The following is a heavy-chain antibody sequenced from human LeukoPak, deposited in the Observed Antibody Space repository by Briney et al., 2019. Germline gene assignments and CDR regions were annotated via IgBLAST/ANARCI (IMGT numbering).Heavy chain of an antibody. D-gene: IGHD6-13*01. V-gene: IGHV3-30-3*01. CDR2: ISYDGTNK. Sequence: PGGSLRLSCAASGFTFSNYAMHWVRQAPGKGLEWVAVISYDGTNKYYADSVKGRFTISRDNSKNTLYLQMNGLRAEDTAVFYCARRLSAIRQQLVDYWGQGTLVTVSS. J-gene: IGHJ4*02. CDR3: ARRLSAIRQQLVDY. CDR1: GFTFSNYA.